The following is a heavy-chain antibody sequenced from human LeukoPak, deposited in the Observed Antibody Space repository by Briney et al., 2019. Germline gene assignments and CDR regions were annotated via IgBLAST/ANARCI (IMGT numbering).Heavy chain of an antibody. CDR3: ARVVVVPAATLGYYYYYGMDV. D-gene: IGHD2-2*01. J-gene: IGHJ6*04. V-gene: IGHV1-18*04. CDR1: GYTFTSYG. CDR2: ISGYNGNT. Sequence: ASVKVSCKAFGYTFTSYGITWVRQAPGQGLEWMGWISGYNGNTNYAQELQGRVTMTTDTSTSTAYMELRSLRSDDTAVYYCARVVVVPAATLGYYYYYGMDVWGKGTTVTVSS.